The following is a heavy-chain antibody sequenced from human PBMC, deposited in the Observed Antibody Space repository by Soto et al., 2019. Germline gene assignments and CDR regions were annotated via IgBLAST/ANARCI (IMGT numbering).Heavy chain of an antibody. CDR2: IIPMFGSP. V-gene: IGHV1-69*01. D-gene: IGHD2-2*01. CDR3: TRGKSRXVPAATLKIYYYYGMDV. Sequence: GASVKVSCKDYGDTFSSYIFNWVRQVPGQGLEWMGGIIPMFGSPDYAQNFKGRVTITADGSTSTVYMELTSLISEDTAVFYCTRGKSRXVPAATLKIYYYYGMDVWGQGTTVTVSS. CDR1: GDTFSSYI. J-gene: IGHJ6*02.